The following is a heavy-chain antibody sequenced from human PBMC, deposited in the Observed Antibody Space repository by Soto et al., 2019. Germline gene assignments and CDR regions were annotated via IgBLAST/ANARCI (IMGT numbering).Heavy chain of an antibody. CDR1: GYTFTGYY. Sequence: ASVKVSCKASGYTFTGYYMHWVRQAPGQGLEWMGWISANNGNTKYAQNFQGRVTMTTDTSTSTAYMELRSLRSDDTAVYYCARAYSPGLFDPWGQGTLVIVSS. D-gene: IGHD2-15*01. CDR3: ARAYSPGLFDP. V-gene: IGHV1-18*04. J-gene: IGHJ5*02. CDR2: ISANNGNT.